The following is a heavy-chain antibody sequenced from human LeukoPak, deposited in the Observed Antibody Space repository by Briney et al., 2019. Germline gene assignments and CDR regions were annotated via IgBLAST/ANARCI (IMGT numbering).Heavy chain of an antibody. D-gene: IGHD2-2*02. CDR1: GFTFSTYS. Sequence: GGSLRLSCTASGFTFSTYSMNWVRQAPGKGLEWVSVIYSGGSTHYADSVKGRLTISRDNSKNTLYLQMNSLGAEDTAVYYCAKPRSGFQLLYDYWGQGTLVTVSS. CDR2: IYSGGST. J-gene: IGHJ4*02. V-gene: IGHV3-53*01. CDR3: AKPRSGFQLLYDY.